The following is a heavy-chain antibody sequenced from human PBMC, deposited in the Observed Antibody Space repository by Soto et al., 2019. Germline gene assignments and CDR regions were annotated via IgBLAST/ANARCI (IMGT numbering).Heavy chain of an antibody. Sequence: PPENRSLTCSVSGAYIRNESRSWSRQSPWKGLEWIGYINNSGSTSYNPSLRSRVTLSVDMPKNQISLKVASVTAEDTAVYYCARVTLRPGGYLHVWCKGTLVT. CDR1: GAYIRNES. CDR2: INNSGST. J-gene: IGHJ4*02. D-gene: IGHD1-26*01. CDR3: ARVTLRPGGYLHV. V-gene: IGHV4-59*01.